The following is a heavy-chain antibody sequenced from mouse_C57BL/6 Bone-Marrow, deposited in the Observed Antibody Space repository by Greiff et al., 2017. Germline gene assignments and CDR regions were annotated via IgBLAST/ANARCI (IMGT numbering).Heavy chain of an antibody. CDR1: GYTFTSYW. CDR3: ARWITTVVADWYFDV. CDR2: IDPNSGGT. Sequence: QVQLQQSGAELVKPGASVKLSCKASGYTFTSYWMHWVKQRPGRGLEWIGRIDPNSGGTKYNEKFKSKATLTVDKPSSTAYMQLSSLTSEDSAVYYCARWITTVVADWYFDVWGTGTTVTVSS. V-gene: IGHV1-72*01. D-gene: IGHD1-1*01. J-gene: IGHJ1*03.